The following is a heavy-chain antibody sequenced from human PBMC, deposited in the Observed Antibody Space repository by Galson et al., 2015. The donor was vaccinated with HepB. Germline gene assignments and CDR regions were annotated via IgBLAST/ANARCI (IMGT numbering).Heavy chain of an antibody. J-gene: IGHJ6*02. CDR1: GFTFSRSS. V-gene: IGHV3-48*04. CDR2: ISNDSGRR. Sequence: SLRLSCAASGFTFSRSSMNWVRQAPGKGLEWVSYISNDSGRRFYAASVKGLFTISRDNARNSLYLQMNRLRAEDSALYYCARDQGIGVPYYYYYGMDVWGQGTTVTVSS. CDR3: ARDQGIGVPYYYYYGMDV. D-gene: IGHD3-16*01.